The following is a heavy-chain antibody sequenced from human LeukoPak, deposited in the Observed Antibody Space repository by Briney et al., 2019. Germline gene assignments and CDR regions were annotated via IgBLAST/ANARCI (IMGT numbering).Heavy chain of an antibody. J-gene: IGHJ6*02. D-gene: IGHD6-13*01. CDR2: IYYSGST. CDR3: ARAEYSSSWSEYYYYGMDV. CDR1: GGSISSGGYY. V-gene: IGHV4-31*03. Sequence: PSETLSLTCTVSGGSISSGGYYWSWIRQHPGKGLEWIGYIYYSGSTYYNPSLKSRVTISVDTSKNQFSLKLSSVTAADTAVYYCARAEYSSSWSEYYYYGMDVWGQGTTVTVSS.